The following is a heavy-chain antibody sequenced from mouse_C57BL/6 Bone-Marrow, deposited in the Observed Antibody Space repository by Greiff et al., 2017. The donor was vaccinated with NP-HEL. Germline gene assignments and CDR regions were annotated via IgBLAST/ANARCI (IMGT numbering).Heavy chain of an antibody. CDR1: GYTFTSYG. J-gene: IGHJ3*01. V-gene: IGHV1-81*01. CDR2: IYPRSGNT. CDR3: ARRDGNSMFAY. Sequence: VKLIESGAELARPGASVKLSCKASGYTFTSYGISWVKQRTGQGLEWIGEIYPRSGNTYYNEKFKGKATLTADKSSSTAYMELRSLTSEDSAVYFCARRDGNSMFAYWGQGTLGTVSA. D-gene: IGHD2-1*01.